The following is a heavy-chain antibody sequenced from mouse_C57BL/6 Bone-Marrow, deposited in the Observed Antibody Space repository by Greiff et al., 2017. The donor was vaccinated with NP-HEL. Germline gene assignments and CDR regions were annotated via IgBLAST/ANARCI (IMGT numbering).Heavy chain of an antibody. CDR1: GYTFTSYW. D-gene: IGHD3-3*01. CDR2: IDPSDSYT. CDR3: ARKRAYFDV. Sequence: VQLQQPGAELVMPGASVKLSCKASGYTFTSYWMHWVKQRPGQGLEWIGEIDPSDSYTNYNQKFKGKSTLTVDKSSSTAYMQLSSLTSEDSAVYYCARKRAYFDVGGTGTTVTVSS. V-gene: IGHV1-69*01. J-gene: IGHJ1*03.